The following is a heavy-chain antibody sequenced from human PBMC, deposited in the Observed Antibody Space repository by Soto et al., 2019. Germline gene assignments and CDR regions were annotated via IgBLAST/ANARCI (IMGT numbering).Heavy chain of an antibody. CDR3: AREFGDYIWGSYRD. CDR2: IYSGGST. Sequence: EVQLVESGGGLVQPGGSLRLSCAASGFTVSSNYMSWVRQAPGKGLEWVSVIYSGGSTYYADSVKGRFTISRDNSKNTLYLQMNSLRAEDTAVYYCAREFGDYIWGSYRDWGQGTLVTVSS. D-gene: IGHD3-16*02. V-gene: IGHV3-66*01. CDR1: GFTVSSNY. J-gene: IGHJ4*02.